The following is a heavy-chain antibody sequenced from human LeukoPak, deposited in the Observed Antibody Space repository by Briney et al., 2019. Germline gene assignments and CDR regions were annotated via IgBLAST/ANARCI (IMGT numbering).Heavy chain of an antibody. V-gene: IGHV1-69*04. J-gene: IGHJ4*02. CDR2: IIPILGIA. Sequence: HGASVKVSCKASGGTFSSYAISWVRQAPGQGLEWMGRIIPILGIANYAQKFQGRVTITADKSTSTAYMELSSLRSEDTAVYYCARVTAWDIVVVPAASPTGVGFDYWGQGTLVTVSS. D-gene: IGHD2-2*01. CDR3: ARVTAWDIVVVPAASPTGVGFDY. CDR1: GGTFSSYA.